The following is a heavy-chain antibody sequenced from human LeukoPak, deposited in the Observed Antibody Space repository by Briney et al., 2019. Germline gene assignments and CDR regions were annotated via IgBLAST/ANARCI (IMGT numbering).Heavy chain of an antibody. J-gene: IGHJ6*02. V-gene: IGHV4-30-4*01. CDR1: GGSISSGDYY. D-gene: IGHD4-17*01. CDR3: ARGPYGDYVRHYYYGMDV. CDR2: IYYSGST. Sequence: SETLSLTCTVSGGSISSGDYYWRWIRQPPGKGLEWIGYIYYSGSTYYNPSLKSRVTISVDTSKNQFSLKLSSVTAADTAVYYCARGPYGDYVRHYYYGMDVWGQGTTVTVSS.